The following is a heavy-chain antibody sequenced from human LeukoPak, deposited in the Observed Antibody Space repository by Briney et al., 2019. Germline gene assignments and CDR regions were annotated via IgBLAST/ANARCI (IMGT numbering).Heavy chain of an antibody. J-gene: IGHJ4*02. Sequence: PGGSLRLSCAASGFTFSGHWMHWVRQAPGKGLVWVSRIDTDGTTTYADSVKGRFTISRDNAENTLSLQMNSLRAEDTAVYYCVSHSNTLTSYCFDYWGQGTLVTVSS. CDR3: VSHSNTLTSYCFDY. D-gene: IGHD3-9*01. CDR1: GFTFSGHW. CDR2: IDTDGTT. V-gene: IGHV3-74*03.